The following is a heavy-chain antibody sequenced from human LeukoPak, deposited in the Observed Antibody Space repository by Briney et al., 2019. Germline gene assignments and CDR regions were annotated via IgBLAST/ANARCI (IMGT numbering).Heavy chain of an antibody. CDR2: INPNSGGT. CDR3: ARPYNWNDVDYFDY. CDR1: GYTFTGYY. V-gene: IGHV1-2*02. Sequence: ASVKVSCKASGYTFTGYYMHWVRQAPGEGLEWMGWINPNSGGTNYAQKFQGRVTMTRDTSISTAYMELSRLRSDDTAVYYCARPYNWNDVDYFDYWGQGTLVTVSS. J-gene: IGHJ4*02. D-gene: IGHD1-1*01.